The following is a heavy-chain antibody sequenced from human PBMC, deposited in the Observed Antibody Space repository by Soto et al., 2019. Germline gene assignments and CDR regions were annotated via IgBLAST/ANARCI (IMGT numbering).Heavy chain of an antibody. J-gene: IGHJ4*02. CDR1: GFTFSSYD. V-gene: IGHV3-13*04. CDR2: INTAGDT. CDR3: ARGRSSGYYYFDY. D-gene: IGHD3-22*01. Sequence: GGSLRLSCAASGFTFSSYDMHWVRQATGKGLEWVSTINTAGDTYYPDSVKGQFTISRENAKNSLYLQINSLKAGDTAVFYCARGRSSGYYYFDYWGLGTLVTVSS.